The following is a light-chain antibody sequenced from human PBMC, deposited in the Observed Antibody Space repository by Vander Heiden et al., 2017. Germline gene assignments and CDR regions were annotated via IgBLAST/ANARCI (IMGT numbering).Light chain of an antibody. J-gene: IGLJ2*01. Sequence: QSVLTQPPTVSRAPGQRFTISCTGSSSNIGAGYDVHWYQQLPGTAPKLLIYGNSNRPSGVPDRFSGSKSGTSASLAITGLQAEDEADYYCQSYDSSLSVVFGGGTKLTVL. CDR1: SSNIGAGYD. CDR2: GNS. V-gene: IGLV1-40*01. CDR3: QSYDSSLSVV.